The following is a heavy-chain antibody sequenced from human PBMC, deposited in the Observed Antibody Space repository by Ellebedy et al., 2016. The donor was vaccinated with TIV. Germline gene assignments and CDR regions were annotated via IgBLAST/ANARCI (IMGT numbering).Heavy chain of an antibody. CDR2: ISGTGSPI. Sequence: GESLKISXAGSGFIFGTHSMNWVRQAPGKGLEWISYISGTGSPIYYADSVRGRFTISRDNAKSSLYLQLNSLRDEDTAVYYCARASRVVATNRQSYYFDWWGQGTLVTVTS. CDR1: GFIFGTHS. D-gene: IGHD1-26*01. V-gene: IGHV3-48*03. J-gene: IGHJ4*02. CDR3: ARASRVVATNRQSYYFDW.